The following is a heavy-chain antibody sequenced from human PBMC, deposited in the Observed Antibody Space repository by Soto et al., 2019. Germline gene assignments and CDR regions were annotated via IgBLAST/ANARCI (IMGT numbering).Heavy chain of an antibody. CDR1: GYTFTSYA. Sequence: ASVKVSCKASGYTFTSYAMHWVRQAPGQRLEWMGWINAGNGNTKYSQKFQGRVTITRDTSASTAYMELSSLRSEVTAVYYCAREDDCSGGSCYAYWGQGTLVTVSS. D-gene: IGHD2-15*01. V-gene: IGHV1-3*01. J-gene: IGHJ4*02. CDR2: INAGNGNT. CDR3: AREDDCSGGSCYAY.